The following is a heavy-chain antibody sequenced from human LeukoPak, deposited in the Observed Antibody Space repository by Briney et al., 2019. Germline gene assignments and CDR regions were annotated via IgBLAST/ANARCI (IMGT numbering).Heavy chain of an antibody. CDR1: GFTFSSYV. V-gene: IGHV3-23*01. D-gene: IGHD3-22*01. J-gene: IGHJ4*02. CDR2: ISTSGDST. Sequence: GGSLRLSCAASGFTFSSYVMSWVRQAPGKGLEWVSTISTSGDSTYYADSVKGWFTISRDNSRNTLYLQMNSLKTEDTAVYYYTTDPDSSGYYLQNFDYWGQGTLVTVSS. CDR3: TTDPDSSGYYLQNFDY.